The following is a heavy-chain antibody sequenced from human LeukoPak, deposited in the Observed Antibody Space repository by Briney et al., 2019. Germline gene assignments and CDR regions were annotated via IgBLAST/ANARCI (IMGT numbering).Heavy chain of an antibody. D-gene: IGHD2-15*01. CDR3: ARAWCSGGSCYLDC. CDR2: TYYRSKWNN. J-gene: IGHJ4*02. CDR1: GDTVSGNSAT. Sequence: SQTLSLTCAISGDTVSGNSATWNWIRQSPSRGLEWLGRTYYRSKWNNDYAVSVKSRLIINPDTSKNQLSLQLNSVSPEDTAVYFCARAWCSGGSCYLDCWGQGTPVTVSS. V-gene: IGHV6-1*01.